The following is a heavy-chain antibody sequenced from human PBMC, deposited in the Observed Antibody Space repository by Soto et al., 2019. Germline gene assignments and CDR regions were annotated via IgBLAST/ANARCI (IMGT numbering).Heavy chain of an antibody. V-gene: IGHV4-31*03. CDR1: GGSISSGGYY. J-gene: IGHJ3*02. CDR2: IYYIGST. D-gene: IGHD3-10*01. Sequence: SETLSLTCTVSGGSISSGGYYWSWIRQHPGKGLEWIGYIYYIGSTYYNPSLKSRVSISVDTSKNQFSLKLSSVTAADTAVYYCARFYMVRGVMGAFDIWGKGTMVT. CDR3: ARFYMVRGVMGAFDI.